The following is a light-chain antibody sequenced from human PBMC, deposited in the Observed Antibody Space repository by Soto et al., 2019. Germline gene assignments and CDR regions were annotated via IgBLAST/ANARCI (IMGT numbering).Light chain of an antibody. J-gene: IGKJ4*01. CDR2: SAS. V-gene: IGKV3-20*01. CDR3: LQHASEPLT. Sequence: ETVLTQSPGTLSLSPGERATLSCRASQSVAKNYLAWYQHKPGQGPRLLISSASSRATGIPDRFSGSGSGTDFTLIISRLQPEDFAVYYCLQHASEPLTFGGGTKVEI. CDR1: QSVAKNY.